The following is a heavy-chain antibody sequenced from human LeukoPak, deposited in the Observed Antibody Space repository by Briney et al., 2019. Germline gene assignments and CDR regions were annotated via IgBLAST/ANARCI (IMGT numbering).Heavy chain of an antibody. D-gene: IGHD6-19*01. Sequence: GGSLRLSCTASGFTFSSYSMNWVRQAPGKGLEWVSSISSTSRYIYYADSVKGRFTISRDNAKNSLYLQMDSLRAEDTAVYYCARDGYSSGWSPDYWGQGTLVTVSS. CDR1: GFTFSSYS. CDR3: ARDGYSSGWSPDY. CDR2: ISSTSRYI. J-gene: IGHJ4*02. V-gene: IGHV3-21*01.